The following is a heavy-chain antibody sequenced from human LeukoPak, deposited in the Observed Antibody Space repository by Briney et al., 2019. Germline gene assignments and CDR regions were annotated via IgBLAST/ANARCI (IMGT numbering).Heavy chain of an antibody. CDR1: GFSFSNYW. CDR2: MKQDGSAR. J-gene: IGHJ4*02. Sequence: GGSLRLFCAGSGFSFSNYWMAWVPQAPGKGPEWVANMKQDGSARHYADSVKGRFTISRDNAQNSVYPQMNSLRAEDTAVYYCARDVVGSLDYWGLGTLVTVSS. D-gene: IGHD6-19*01. V-gene: IGHV3-7*01. CDR3: ARDVVGSLDY.